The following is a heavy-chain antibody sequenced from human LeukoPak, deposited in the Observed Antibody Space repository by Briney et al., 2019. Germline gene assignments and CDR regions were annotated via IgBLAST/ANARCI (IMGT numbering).Heavy chain of an antibody. CDR2: IYYTGST. CDR3: ARESPHYDSSGYYPDY. Sequence: PSETLSLTCTVSGGSIRSEDFYWSWIRQPPGKGLEWIGYIYYTGSTYYNPSLKGRVFVSLDTPKNQVSLRLTSVTAADTTVYYCARESPHYDSSGYYPDYWGQGTLVTVSS. CDR1: GGSIRSEDFY. V-gene: IGHV4-30-4*01. D-gene: IGHD3-22*01. J-gene: IGHJ4*02.